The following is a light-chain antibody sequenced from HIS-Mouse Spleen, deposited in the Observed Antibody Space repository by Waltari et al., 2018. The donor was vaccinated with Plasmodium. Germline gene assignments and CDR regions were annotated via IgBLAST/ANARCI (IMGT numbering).Light chain of an antibody. Sequence: QSALTQPASVSGSPGQSITISCTGTSRDVGGYHYVSWYQQHPGKAPKLMIYDLSNRPSGVSNRFSGSKSGNTASLTISGLQAEDEADYYCSSYTSSSTPWVFGGGTKLTVL. J-gene: IGLJ3*02. V-gene: IGLV2-14*03. CDR2: DLS. CDR3: SSYTSSSTPWV. CDR1: SRDVGGYHY.